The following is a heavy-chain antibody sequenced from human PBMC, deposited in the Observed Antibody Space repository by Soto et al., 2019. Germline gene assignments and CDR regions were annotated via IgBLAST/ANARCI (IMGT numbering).Heavy chain of an antibody. Sequence: PSETLSLTCTVSGGSISTGVYYWGWIRQPPGKGLEWIGSIYYSGGTNYNPSLKSRVTISVDTSKNQFSLRLSSLTAADTAVYYGARHNSGTYYRFDYWGLRTPVTVSS. D-gene: IGHD1-26*01. CDR3: ARHNSGTYYRFDY. CDR2: IYYSGGT. J-gene: IGHJ4*02. CDR1: GGSISTGVYY. V-gene: IGHV4-39*01.